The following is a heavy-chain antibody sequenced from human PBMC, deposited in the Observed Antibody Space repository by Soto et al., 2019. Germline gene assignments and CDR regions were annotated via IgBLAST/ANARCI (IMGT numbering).Heavy chain of an antibody. V-gene: IGHV3-74*01. J-gene: IGHJ4*02. CDR2: INSDGSTT. Sequence: EVQLVESGGGLVQPGGSLRLSCAASGFTFSSCWMHWVRQAPGKGLVWVSRINSDGSTTSYTDTVKGRFTISRDNAKNALYLQMNSLRAEDTAVYYCARVGYGSGSYHFDYLGQGTLVIVSS. CDR1: GFTFSSCW. CDR3: ARVGYGSGSYHFDY. D-gene: IGHD3-10*01.